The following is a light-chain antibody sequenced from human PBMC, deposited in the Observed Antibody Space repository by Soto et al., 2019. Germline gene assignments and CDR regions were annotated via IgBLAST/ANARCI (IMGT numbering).Light chain of an antibody. J-gene: IGKJ1*01. CDR1: QYIGRY. CDR2: AAS. Sequence: DIQMTQSPSSLSASVGDRVTITCRAGQYIGRYLNWYQQKPGKAPKLLIYAASSLQSGVPSRFSGSGSETDFTLTISSLQPEDFATYSCQQSYSTTWTFGQGTKVDTK. V-gene: IGKV1-39*01. CDR3: QQSYSTTWT.